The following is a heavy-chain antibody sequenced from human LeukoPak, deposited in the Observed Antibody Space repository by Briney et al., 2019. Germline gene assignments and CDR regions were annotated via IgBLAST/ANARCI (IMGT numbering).Heavy chain of an antibody. Sequence: PGGSLRLSCAASGFTFSSYWMHWVRQAPGKGLVWVSRINSDGSSTSYADSVKGRFTISRDNAKNTLYLQMNSLRAGDTAVYYCARDPTSYSSSDNFDYWGQGTLVTVSS. J-gene: IGHJ4*02. CDR2: INSDGSST. CDR3: ARDPTSYSSSDNFDY. CDR1: GFTFSSYW. D-gene: IGHD6-6*01. V-gene: IGHV3-74*01.